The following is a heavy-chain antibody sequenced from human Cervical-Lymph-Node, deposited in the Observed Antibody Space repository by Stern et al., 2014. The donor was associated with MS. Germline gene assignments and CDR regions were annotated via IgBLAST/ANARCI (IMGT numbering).Heavy chain of an antibody. CDR1: GVIFRDYY. Sequence: MQLVESGGGLVKPGGSLRLSCEASGVIFRDYYMSWIRQAPGEELEGMSCISSNGATFEYADSLQGRFTISRDNAKNSLYLQLNSLRAEDTAVYYCARLIAPSTDSFDIWGQGTMVTVSS. D-gene: IGHD5/OR15-5a*01. V-gene: IGHV3-11*01. CDR3: ARLIAPSTDSFDI. CDR2: ISSNGATF. J-gene: IGHJ3*02.